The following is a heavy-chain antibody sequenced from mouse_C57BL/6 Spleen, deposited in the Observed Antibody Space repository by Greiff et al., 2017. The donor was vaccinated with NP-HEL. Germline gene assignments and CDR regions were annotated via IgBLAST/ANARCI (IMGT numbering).Heavy chain of an antibody. CDR1: GYTFTSYW. Sequence: QVQLQQPGAELVKPGASVKLSCKASGYTFTSYWMQWVKQRPGQGLEWIGEIDPSDSYTNYNQKFKGKATLTVDTSSSTAYMQLSSLTSEDSAVYYCARGFPPILGYGSRSFAYWGQGTLVTVSA. D-gene: IGHD1-1*01. V-gene: IGHV1-50*01. CDR2: IDPSDSYT. J-gene: IGHJ3*01. CDR3: ARGFPPILGYGSRSFAY.